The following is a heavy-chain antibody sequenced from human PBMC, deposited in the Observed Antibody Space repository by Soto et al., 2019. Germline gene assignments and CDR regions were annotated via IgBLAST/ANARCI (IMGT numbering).Heavy chain of an antibody. CDR2: INRSGDST. V-gene: IGHV3-23*01. D-gene: IGHD3-16*01. J-gene: IGHJ4*02. CDR1: GFTLSDYS. Sequence: ELLLLESGGGLVQPGGALRLSCAASGFTLSDYSLTWVRQAPGKGLQWVSSINRSGDSTYYADSVKGRFTVSRDNSKNTVSLEMNSLRAEDTAVYYCATDPSGSYDYFDYWGQGTLVTVSS. CDR3: ATDPSGSYDYFDY.